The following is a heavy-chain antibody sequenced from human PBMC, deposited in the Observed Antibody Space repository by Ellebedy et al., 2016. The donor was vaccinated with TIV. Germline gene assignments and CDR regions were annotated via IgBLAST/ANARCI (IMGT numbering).Heavy chain of an antibody. Sequence: GESLKISCAASGFTFSRHAMNWVRQAPGKGLEWVSRINGSGDSTNYADSVKGRFTISRDNSKKTLFLQMSSLRVGDTAVYYCAKEDGGGPGYPKSFDYWGQGTPVTVSS. CDR1: GFTFSRHA. V-gene: IGHV3-23*01. CDR3: AKEDGGGPGYPKSFDY. J-gene: IGHJ4*02. D-gene: IGHD5-24*01. CDR2: INGSGDST.